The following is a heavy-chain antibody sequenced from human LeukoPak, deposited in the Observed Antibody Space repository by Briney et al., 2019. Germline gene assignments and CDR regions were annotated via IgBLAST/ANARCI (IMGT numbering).Heavy chain of an antibody. CDR2: ISNSGSYI. Sequence: GGSLRLSCAASGFIFSSDSMNWVRQAPGKGLEWVSSISNSGSYIYYADSVKGRFTISRDNAKNSLYLQMNSLRPDDTAVYYCVKGGYSSLMDVWGTGTTVTVSS. CDR1: GFIFSSDS. D-gene: IGHD6-19*01. CDR3: VKGGYSSLMDV. J-gene: IGHJ6*03. V-gene: IGHV3-21*01.